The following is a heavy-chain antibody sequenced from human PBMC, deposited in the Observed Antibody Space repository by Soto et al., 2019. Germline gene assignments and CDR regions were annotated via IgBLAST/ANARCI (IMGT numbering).Heavy chain of an antibody. V-gene: IGHV1-18*01. CDR1: GYSFTNYG. J-gene: IGHJ4*02. CDR2: ISGYNGYP. D-gene: IGHD6-13*01. Sequence: QVQLVQSGAEVRKPGASVNVSCKTSGYSFTNYGVAWVRQAPGQGLELVAWISGYNGYPKHTQKFQGRVTVTTDTTTRTGYMELRNLRSDDTAVYYCARASAGALYDFWGQGTRVTVSS. CDR3: ARASAGALYDF.